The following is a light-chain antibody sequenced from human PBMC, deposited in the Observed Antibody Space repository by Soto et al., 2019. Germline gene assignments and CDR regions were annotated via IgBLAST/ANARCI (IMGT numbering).Light chain of an antibody. CDR3: SSYTTTSRYVV. J-gene: IGLJ2*01. V-gene: IGLV2-14*01. Sequence: QSALTQPASVSGSPGQSITISCTGTSSDVGGYNFVSWYQQQPGKAPKLMIYEVTNRPSGVSNRFSGSKSGNTASLTISGLQAEDEADYYCSSYTTTSRYVVFGGGTKVTVL. CDR1: SSDVGGYNF. CDR2: EVT.